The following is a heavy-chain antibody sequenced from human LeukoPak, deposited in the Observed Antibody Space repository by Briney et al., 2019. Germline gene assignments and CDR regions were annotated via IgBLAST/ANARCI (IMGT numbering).Heavy chain of an antibody. J-gene: IGHJ4*02. CDR3: ASIRGTLGY. D-gene: IGHD1-26*01. Sequence: RASLRLSCAASGFTFSVHFMDWVRQAPGKGLEWVGRIKNKANSYITQYAASMEGRFTISRDDSKNSLYLQMSSLKAEDTAMYYCASIRGTLGYWGQGTVVTVSS. CDR1: GFTFSVHF. CDR2: IKNKANSYIT. V-gene: IGHV3-72*01.